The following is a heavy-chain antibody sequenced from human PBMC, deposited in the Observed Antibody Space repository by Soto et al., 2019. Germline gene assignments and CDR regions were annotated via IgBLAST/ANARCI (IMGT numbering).Heavy chain of an antibody. J-gene: IGHJ4*02. V-gene: IGHV3-30*18. D-gene: IGHD1-1*01. CDR1: GFTFSNYA. CDR3: AKDKGVFNWATSYFDY. CDR2: TSYDGNNE. Sequence: GGSLRLSCAASGFTFSNYAMHWVRQAPGKGLEWVALTSYDGNNEYYTDSVKGRFTISRDNSKNTLFLQMNSPRPEDTAVYYCAKDKGVFNWATSYFDYWGQGALITVSS.